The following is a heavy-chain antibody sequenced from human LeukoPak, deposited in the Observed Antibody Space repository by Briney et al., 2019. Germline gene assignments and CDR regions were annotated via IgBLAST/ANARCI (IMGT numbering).Heavy chain of an antibody. J-gene: IGHJ6*02. CDR1: GFTFNSYE. CDR2: ISSSGSPI. D-gene: IGHD4-11*01. CDR3: ARVYSNYDPAAMDV. V-gene: IGHV3-48*03. Sequence: TGGSLRLSCAASGFTFNSYEMNWLRQAPVKGLEWVSYISSSGSPIYYADSVEGRFTISRDNAKNSLYLQMSSLRAEDTAMYYCARVYSNYDPAAMDVWGQGTTVTVSS.